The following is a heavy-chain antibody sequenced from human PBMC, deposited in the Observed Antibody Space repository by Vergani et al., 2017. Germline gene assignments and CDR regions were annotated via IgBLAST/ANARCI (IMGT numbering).Heavy chain of an antibody. Sequence: EVQLLESGGGLVQPGGSLRLSCAASGFTFSSYAMSWVRQAPGKGLEWVSAISGSGGSTYYADSVKGRFTISRDNSKNTLYLQMNSLRAEDTAVYYCAKCDSPVVPAGCAFDIWGQGTMVTVSS. CDR1: GFTFSSYA. CDR3: AKCDSPVVPAGCAFDI. J-gene: IGHJ3*02. D-gene: IGHD2-2*01. CDR2: ISGSGGST. V-gene: IGHV3-23*01.